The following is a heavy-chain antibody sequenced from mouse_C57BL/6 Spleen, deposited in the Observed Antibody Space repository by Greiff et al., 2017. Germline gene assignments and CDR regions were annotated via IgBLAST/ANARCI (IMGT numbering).Heavy chain of an antibody. J-gene: IGHJ2*01. Sequence: EVKLEASGPGLVKPSQTVFLTCTVTGISITTGNYRWSWIRQFPGNKLEWIGYIYYSGTITYNPSLTSRTTITRDTPKNQFFLEMNSLTAEDTATYYCAREGYLYYFDYWGQGTTLTVSS. CDR2: IYYSGTI. V-gene: IGHV3-5*01. CDR1: GISITTGNYR. D-gene: IGHD2-14*01. CDR3: AREGYLYYFDY.